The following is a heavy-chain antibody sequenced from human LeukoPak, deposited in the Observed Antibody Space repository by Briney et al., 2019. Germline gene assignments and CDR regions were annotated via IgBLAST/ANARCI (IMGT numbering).Heavy chain of an antibody. D-gene: IGHD3-22*01. J-gene: IGHJ4*02. V-gene: IGHV3-23*01. CDR1: GFTFSSDA. CDR3: AKGVASSGYYFPFDY. Sequence: GGSLRLSCAASGFTFSSDAMSWVRQAPGKGLEWVSAISSSGGSTYYADSVKGRFTISRDNSKDTLYLQMNSLRAEDTAVYYCAKGVASSGYYFPFDYWGQGTLVTVSS. CDR2: ISSSGGST.